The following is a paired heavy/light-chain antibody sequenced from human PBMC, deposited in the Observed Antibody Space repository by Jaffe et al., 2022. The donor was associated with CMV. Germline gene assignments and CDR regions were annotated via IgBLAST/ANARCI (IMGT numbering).Light chain of an antibody. CDR1: QGISNY. J-gene: IGKJ1*01. CDR2: AAS. V-gene: IGKV1-27*01. Sequence: DIQMTQSPSSLSASVGDRVTITCRASQGISNYLAWYQQKPGKVPKLLIYAASTLQSGVPSRFSGSGSGTDFTLTISSLQPEDVATYYCQKYNSAPLTFGQGTKVEIK. CDR3: QKYNSAPLT.
Heavy chain of an antibody. D-gene: IGHD6-13*01. CDR3: ARDKVRERAAAGSPPSLRGDYYYYYGMDV. Sequence: QVQLVESGGGVVQPGRSLRLSCAASGFTFSSYGMHWVRQAPGKGLEWVAVIWYDGSNKYYADSVKGRFTISRDNSKNTLYLQMNSLRAEDTAVYYCARDKVRERAAAGSPPSLRGDYYYYYGMDVWGQGTTVTVSS. J-gene: IGHJ6*02. CDR2: IWYDGSNK. CDR1: GFTFSSYG. V-gene: IGHV3-33*01.